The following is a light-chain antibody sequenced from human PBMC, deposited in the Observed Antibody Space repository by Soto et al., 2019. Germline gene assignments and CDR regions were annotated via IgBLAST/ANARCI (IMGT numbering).Light chain of an antibody. V-gene: IGKV3-20*01. CDR1: QSVSNNY. CDR2: GAS. J-gene: IGKJ1*01. CDR3: QQYGSSGT. Sequence: IGLTHTPGTPSLPSGERATTYCRASQSVSNNYLAWYQQKPGQAPRILIYGASNRATGIPDRFSGGGSVTDFTLNISRLEPEDFAVDHCQQYGSSGTLRQGTKVDIK.